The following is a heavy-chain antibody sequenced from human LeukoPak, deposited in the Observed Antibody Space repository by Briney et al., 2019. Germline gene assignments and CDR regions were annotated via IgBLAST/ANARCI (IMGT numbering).Heavy chain of an antibody. V-gene: IGHV3-7*01. D-gene: IGHD2-2*01. CDR2: VKQDGTEK. J-gene: IGHJ1*01. CDR3: ATLDSTKSVL. CDR1: GFRFGRDW. Sequence: GGSLRLTCVASGFRFGRDWISWVRQAPGKGLEWVACVKQDGTEKNYVVSVWGRFTVSVDNGKNSLYLQMNSLRAEDTAKYYCATLDSTKSVLWGRGTAVIVS.